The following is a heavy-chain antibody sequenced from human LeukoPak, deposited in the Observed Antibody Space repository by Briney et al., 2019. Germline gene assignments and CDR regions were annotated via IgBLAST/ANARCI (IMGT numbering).Heavy chain of an antibody. V-gene: IGHV4-34*01. Sequence: SETLSLTCGVYGGSFSGYYWSWIRQPPGKGLEWIGEINHSGNTNYNPSLKSRVTISVDKSKNQFSLKLRSVTAADTAINYCAREVAGTPFIDYWGQGTLVTVSS. CDR2: INHSGNT. CDR1: GGSFSGYY. CDR3: AREVAGTPFIDY. J-gene: IGHJ4*02. D-gene: IGHD1-14*01.